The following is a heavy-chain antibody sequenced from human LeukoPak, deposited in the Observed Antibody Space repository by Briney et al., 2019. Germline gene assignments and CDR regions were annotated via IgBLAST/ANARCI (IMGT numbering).Heavy chain of an antibody. V-gene: IGHV3-9*01. Sequence: GGSLRLSCAASGFTFSSYWMSWVRQAPGKGLEWVSGISWNSGSIGYADSVKGRFTISRDNAKNSLYLQMNSLRAEDTALYYCAKDLDYHYYYGMDVWGQGTTVTVSS. CDR1: GFTFSSYW. J-gene: IGHJ6*02. CDR3: AKDLDYHYYYGMDV. CDR2: ISWNSGSI.